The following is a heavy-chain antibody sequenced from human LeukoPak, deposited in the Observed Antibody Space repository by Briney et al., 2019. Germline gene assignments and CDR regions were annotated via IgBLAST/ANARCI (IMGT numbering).Heavy chain of an antibody. CDR3: ARVPAFGGWYVDFDY. V-gene: IGHV1-2*02. CDR2: INPNSGGT. D-gene: IGHD6-19*01. CDR1: GYTFTGYY. Sequence: ASVTVSCKASGYTFTGYYMHWVRQAPGQGLEWMGWINPNSGGTNYAQQFQGRVTMTRDTSISTAYMELSRLRSDDTAVYYCARVPAFGGWYVDFDYWGQGTLVTVSS. J-gene: IGHJ4*02.